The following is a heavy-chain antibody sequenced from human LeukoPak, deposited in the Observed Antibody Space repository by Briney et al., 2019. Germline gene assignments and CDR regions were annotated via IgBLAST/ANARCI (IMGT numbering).Heavy chain of an antibody. CDR2: IYYSGST. CDR1: GGSFSTYY. J-gene: IGHJ4*02. Sequence: SETLSLTCAVYGGSFSTYYWSWIRQPPGKGLEWIGYIYYSGSTNYNPSLQSRVTISVDTSKNQFSLRLNSVTAADTAVYYCARENSYYDSTGYYYGSGYFDYWGQGTLVTVSS. CDR3: ARENSYYDSTGYYYGSGYFDY. D-gene: IGHD3-22*01. V-gene: IGHV4-59*01.